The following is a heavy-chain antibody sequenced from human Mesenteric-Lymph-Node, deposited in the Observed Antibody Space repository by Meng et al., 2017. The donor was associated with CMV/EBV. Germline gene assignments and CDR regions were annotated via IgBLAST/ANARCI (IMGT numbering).Heavy chain of an antibody. CDR1: GFTFSNSE. CDR2: IGVGGDT. CDR3: ARPTLDFRSSLGY. D-gene: IGHD3-3*01. J-gene: IGHJ4*02. V-gene: IGHV3-13*01. Sequence: GESLKISCSASGFTFSNSEFHWVRQATGNGLEWVSAIGVGGDTYYSDSVKGRFAISRDNSKNMLYLEMNSLRAEGTGVYYCARPTLDFRSSLGYWGQGVLVTVSS.